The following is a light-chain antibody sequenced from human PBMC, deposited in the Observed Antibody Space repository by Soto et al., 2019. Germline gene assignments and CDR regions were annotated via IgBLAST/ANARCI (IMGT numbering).Light chain of an antibody. CDR3: QQFNNWPPRT. Sequence: EIVMTQSPATLSVSPRERATLSCRASQSVSSNLAWYQQKPGQAPRLLIYAASTRATGIPARFSGSESGTEFPLPISSLQYEDFAVYYCQQFNNWPPRTFGQGTKGAI. CDR2: AAS. V-gene: IGKV3-15*01. CDR1: QSVSSN. J-gene: IGKJ1*01.